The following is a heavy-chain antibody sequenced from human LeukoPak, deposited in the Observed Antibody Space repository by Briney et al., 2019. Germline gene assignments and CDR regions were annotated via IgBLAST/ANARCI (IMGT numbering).Heavy chain of an antibody. D-gene: IGHD5-18*01. CDR3: ARDPSRGYTYGYEDY. V-gene: IGHV3-74*01. J-gene: IGHJ4*02. CDR2: IDTDGSIT. CDR1: GFTFSSYW. Sequence: GGSLRLSCAASGFTFSSYWMHWVRHAPGKGLVWVSRIDTDGSITSYADSVKGRFTISRDNAKNTLYLQMNSLRAEDTAVYYCARDPSRGYTYGYEDYWGQGTLVTVSS.